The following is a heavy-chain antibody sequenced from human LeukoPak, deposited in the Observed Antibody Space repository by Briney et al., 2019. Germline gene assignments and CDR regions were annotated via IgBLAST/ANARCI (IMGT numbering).Heavy chain of an antibody. J-gene: IGHJ4*02. CDR1: VGSINSGDYY. CDR2: IYYSGNT. Sequence: SSETLSLTCTVSVGSINSGDYYWGWIRQPPGKGLEWIGSIYYSGNTYYNPSLKSRVTISVDTSKNQFSLKLSSVTAADTAVYFCARGREELRFLEWLSFGIFDYWGQGTLVTVSS. V-gene: IGHV4-39*01. CDR3: ARGREELRFLEWLSFGIFDY. D-gene: IGHD3-3*01.